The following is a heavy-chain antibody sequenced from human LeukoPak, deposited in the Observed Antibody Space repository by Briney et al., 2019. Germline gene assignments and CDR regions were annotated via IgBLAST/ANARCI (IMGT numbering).Heavy chain of an antibody. J-gene: IGHJ4*02. D-gene: IGHD3-10*01. CDR2: IYYSGST. CDR1: GGSISSGGYD. Sequence: SETLSLTCTVSGGSISSGGYDWSWIRQHPGKGLEWIGYIYYSGSTYYNPSLKSRVTISVDTSKNQFSLKLSSVTAADTAAYYCTREIGSGSGFDYWGQGTLVTVSS. CDR3: TREIGSGSGFDY. V-gene: IGHV4-31*03.